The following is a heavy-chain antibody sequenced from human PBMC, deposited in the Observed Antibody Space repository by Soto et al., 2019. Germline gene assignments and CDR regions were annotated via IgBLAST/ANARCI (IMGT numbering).Heavy chain of an antibody. CDR3: TTDITVTTYYYYGMDV. Sequence: GGSLRLSCTASGFTFGDYAMSWFRQAPGKGLEWVGCIKSKTDGGTTEYAASVKGRFTISRDDSKNTLYLQMNSLKTEDTAVYYCTTDITVTTYYYYGMDVWGQGTTVTVSS. J-gene: IGHJ6*02. CDR1: GFTFGDYA. D-gene: IGHD4-17*01. CDR2: IKSKTDGGTT. V-gene: IGHV3-49*03.